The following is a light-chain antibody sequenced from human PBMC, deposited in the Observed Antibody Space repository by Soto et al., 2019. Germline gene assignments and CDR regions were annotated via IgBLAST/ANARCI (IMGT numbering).Light chain of an antibody. CDR1: QSVRSTY. CDR3: RQYGNSPLT. J-gene: IGKJ4*01. CDR2: GAS. Sequence: EIVLTQSPGTLPLSPGERATLSCRASQSVRSTYLAWYQQKPGQAPRLLIYGASRRATGIPDRFSGSGSGTGFTLTLSRLEPEDFAVYYCRQYGNSPLTFGGGTKVEIK. V-gene: IGKV3-20*01.